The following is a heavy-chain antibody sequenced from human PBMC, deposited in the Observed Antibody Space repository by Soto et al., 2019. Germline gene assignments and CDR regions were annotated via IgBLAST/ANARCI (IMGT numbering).Heavy chain of an antibody. CDR3: ARPSGPGSKGYYYYMDV. J-gene: IGHJ6*03. CDR2: INAGNGNT. V-gene: IGHV1-3*01. Sequence: ASVKVSCKASGYTFTSYAMHWVRQAPGQRLEWMGWINAGNGNTKYSQKFQGRVTITRDTSASTAYMELSSLRSEDTAVYYCARPSGPGSKGYYYYMDVWGKGTTVTVSS. D-gene: IGHD1-7*01. CDR1: GYTFTSYA.